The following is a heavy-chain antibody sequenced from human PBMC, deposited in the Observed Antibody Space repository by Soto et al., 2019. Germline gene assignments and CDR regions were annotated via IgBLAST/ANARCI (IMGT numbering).Heavy chain of an antibody. D-gene: IGHD3-16*02. Sequence: PGGALRLSCAASGFTFTDHYLDWVRQAPGKGLEWVGRSTNKAKSFIGEYAASVKGRFTISRDDSHNSLYLQMYSPKNEDTAAYHCTKRAYYDGVWGNYRHYYFETWGQGTLVTVAS. J-gene: IGHJ4*02. CDR3: TKRAYYDGVWGNYRHYYFET. V-gene: IGHV3-72*01. CDR1: GFTFTDHY. CDR2: STNKAKSFIG.